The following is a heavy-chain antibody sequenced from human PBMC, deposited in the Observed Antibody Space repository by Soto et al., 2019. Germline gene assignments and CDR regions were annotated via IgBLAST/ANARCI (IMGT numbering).Heavy chain of an antibody. Sequence: GGSLRLSCAVSGFIFSDFSMNWVRQAPGKGLEWVASIGSSGGNSFYADSVKGRFIISRDNAKTSLDLQINSLRAEDTAVYYCAKARGANNWANYYGLDVWGQGTTVTV. J-gene: IGHJ6*02. CDR1: GFIFSDFS. CDR2: IGSSGGNS. CDR3: AKARGANNWANYYGLDV. D-gene: IGHD1-1*01. V-gene: IGHV3-21*01.